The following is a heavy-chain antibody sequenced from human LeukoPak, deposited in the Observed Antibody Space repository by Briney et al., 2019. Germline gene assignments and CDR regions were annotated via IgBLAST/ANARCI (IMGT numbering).Heavy chain of an antibody. J-gene: IGHJ4*02. CDR1: GFTVSSNY. Sequence: GGSLRLSCAASGFTVSSNYMSWVRQAPGKGLEWVSVIYSGGGTYYADSVKGRFTISRDNSKNTLYLQMNSLRAEDTAVYYCARMRDGYNPPLGYWGQGTLVTVSS. CDR3: ARMRDGYNPPLGY. D-gene: IGHD5-24*01. V-gene: IGHV3-66*01. CDR2: IYSGGGT.